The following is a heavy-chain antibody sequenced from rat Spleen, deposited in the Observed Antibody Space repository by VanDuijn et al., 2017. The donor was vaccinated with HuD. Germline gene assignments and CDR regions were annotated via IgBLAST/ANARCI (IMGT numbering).Heavy chain of an antibody. D-gene: IGHD1-12*03. CDR3: TTGWLFSY. CDR2: ISNDGGST. Sequence: EVQLVESDGGLVRPGRSLKLSCAASGFTFSDYYMAWVRQAPTKGLEWVAYISNDGGSTYYRDSVKGRFTISRDNGKSTLYLQMDSLRSEDTATYYCTTGWLFSYWGQGTLVTVSS. J-gene: IGHJ3*01. CDR1: GFTFSDYY. V-gene: IGHV5-20*01.